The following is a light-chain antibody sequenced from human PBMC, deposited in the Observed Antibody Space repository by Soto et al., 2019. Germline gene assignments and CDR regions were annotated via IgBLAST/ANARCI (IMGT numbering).Light chain of an antibody. J-gene: IGKJ3*01. CDR1: QGMRSY. Sequence: IQLTQSPSSLSASVGDRVTITCRASQGMRSYLACYQQKPGKAPKLLIYAASTLQSGVPSRLSGSGSGTDFTIPISSLQHDDFATYYCQHLNSYPPTFGPGTKGDI. CDR3: QHLNSYPPT. CDR2: AAS. V-gene: IGKV1-9*01.